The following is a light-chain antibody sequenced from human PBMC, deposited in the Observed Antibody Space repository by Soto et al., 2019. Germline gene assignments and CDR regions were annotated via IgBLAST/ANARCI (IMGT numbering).Light chain of an antibody. CDR1: SSNIGAGYD. J-gene: IGLJ1*01. Sequence: QSVLTQPPSVSGAPGRRVTISCTGSSSNIGAGYDVHWYQQLPGTAPKLVIYGNTNRPSGVPDRFSGSKSGTSASLAITGLQAEDEADYYCQSYDSSLGGSVFGTGTKVTVL. CDR2: GNT. V-gene: IGLV1-40*01. CDR3: QSYDSSLGGSV.